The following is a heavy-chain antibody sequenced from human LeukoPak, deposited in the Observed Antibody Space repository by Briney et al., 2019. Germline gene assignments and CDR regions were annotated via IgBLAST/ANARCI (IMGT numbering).Heavy chain of an antibody. Sequence: GGSLRLSCAASGFTFSSYAMSWVRQDPGKGLEWVSAISGSGGSTYYADSVKGRFTISRDNSKNTLYLQMNSLRAEDTAVYYCARFDSSGWSRRGYFDYWGQGTLVTVSS. D-gene: IGHD6-19*01. CDR2: ISGSGGST. CDR1: GFTFSSYA. V-gene: IGHV3-23*01. J-gene: IGHJ4*02. CDR3: ARFDSSGWSRRGYFDY.